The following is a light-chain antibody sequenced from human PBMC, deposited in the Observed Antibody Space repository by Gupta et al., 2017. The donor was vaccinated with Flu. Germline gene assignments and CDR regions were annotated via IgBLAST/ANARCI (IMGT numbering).Light chain of an antibody. CDR1: QSLVYSDGNIY. V-gene: IGKV2-30*01. J-gene: IGKJ5*01. CDR2: KVS. CDR3: RQGAHWPPIT. Sequence: DVVMTQSPLSLSVTLGQPASISCRASQSLVYSDGNIYLNWFQQRPGQSPRRLLYKVSNRDSEVPDRFSGSGSGTEFTLKISRGEEEDVGVYFCRQGAHWPPITFGQGTRLE.